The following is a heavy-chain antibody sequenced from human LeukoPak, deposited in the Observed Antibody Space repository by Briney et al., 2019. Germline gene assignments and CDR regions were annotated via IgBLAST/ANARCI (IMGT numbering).Heavy chain of an antibody. Sequence: GGSLRLSCAASGFTFSSYEMNWVRQAPGKGLEWVSYISSSGSTIYYADSEKGRFTISRDNAKNSLYLQMNSLRAEDTAVYYCVELGITMIGGVWGKGTTVTISS. D-gene: IGHD3-10*02. CDR1: GFTFSSYE. V-gene: IGHV3-48*03. J-gene: IGHJ6*04. CDR3: VELGITMIGGV. CDR2: ISSSGSTI.